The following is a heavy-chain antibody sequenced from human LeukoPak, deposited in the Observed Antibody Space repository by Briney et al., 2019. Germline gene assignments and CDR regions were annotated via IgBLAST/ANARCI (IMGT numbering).Heavy chain of an antibody. D-gene: IGHD3-22*01. V-gene: IGHV1-69*05. Sequence: ASVKVSCKASGGTFSSYAISWVRQAPGQGLEWMGGIIPIFGTANYAQKFQGRVTITTDESTSTAYMELSSLRSEDTAVYYCARETSVITAFDIWGQGTMVTVSS. CDR2: IIPIFGTA. J-gene: IGHJ3*02. CDR1: GGTFSSYA. CDR3: ARETSVITAFDI.